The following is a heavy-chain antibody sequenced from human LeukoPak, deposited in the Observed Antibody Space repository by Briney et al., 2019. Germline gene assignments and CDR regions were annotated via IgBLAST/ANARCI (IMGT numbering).Heavy chain of an antibody. CDR2: IYYSGTA. Sequence: SETLSLTCTVSGGSISSGGYYWSWVRQHPEKGLEWIGYIYYSGTAYYNPSLKSRVTISVDTSKNQFSLKLSSVTAADTAVYYCARPATTVYCSSTSCYSYYGMDVWGQGTTVTVSS. J-gene: IGHJ6*02. CDR1: GGSISSGGYY. D-gene: IGHD2-2*01. V-gene: IGHV4-31*03. CDR3: ARPATTVYCSSTSCYSYYGMDV.